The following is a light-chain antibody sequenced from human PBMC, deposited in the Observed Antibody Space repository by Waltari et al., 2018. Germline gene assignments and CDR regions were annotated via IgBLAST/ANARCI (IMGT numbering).Light chain of an antibody. CDR3: QQRRRWPLT. CDR1: QTVDTY. CDR2: DTS. V-gene: IGKV3-11*01. Sequence: SCRASQTVDTYLAVYQQRPGQAPRLLIYDTSNRATGIPDRFSGSGSETDLTLTISSLEPEDFAVYYCQQRRRWPLTFGGGSKVEI. J-gene: IGKJ4*01.